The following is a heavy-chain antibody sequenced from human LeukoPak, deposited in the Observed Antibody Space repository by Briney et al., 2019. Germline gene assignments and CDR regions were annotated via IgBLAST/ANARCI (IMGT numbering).Heavy chain of an antibody. Sequence: PGRSLRLSCAASGFTFDDYAMHWVRQAPGKGLEWVSGISWNSGSIGYADSVKGRFTISRDNAKNSLYLQMNSLRAEDTALYYCAKDRVVSSGYLGGFGYWGQGTLVTVSS. CDR2: ISWNSGSI. CDR1: GFTFDDYA. J-gene: IGHJ4*02. D-gene: IGHD3-22*01. V-gene: IGHV3-9*01. CDR3: AKDRVVSSGYLGGFGY.